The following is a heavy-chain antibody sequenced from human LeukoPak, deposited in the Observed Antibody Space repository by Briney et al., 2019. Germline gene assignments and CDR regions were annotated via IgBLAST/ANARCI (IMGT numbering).Heavy chain of an antibody. CDR3: AKDRYYDSSGYFDY. Sequence: GSSLRLSCAASGFPFSGSGMHWVRQAPGKGLEWVAVIWYDGSHQYYADSVKGRFTISRDNSKNTLYLQMNSLRAEDTAVYYCAKDRYYDSSGYFDYWGQGTLVTVSS. CDR2: IWYDGSHQ. J-gene: IGHJ4*02. V-gene: IGHV3-33*06. D-gene: IGHD3-22*01. CDR1: GFPFSGSG.